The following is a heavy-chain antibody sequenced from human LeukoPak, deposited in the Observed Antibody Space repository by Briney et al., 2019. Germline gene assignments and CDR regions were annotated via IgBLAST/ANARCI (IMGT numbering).Heavy chain of an antibody. D-gene: IGHD1-26*01. CDR1: GFTFSSYA. CDR2: ISGSGGST. CDR3: AKDFGGSHPYYFDY. V-gene: IGHV3-23*01. Sequence: GGSLRLSCAASGFTFSSYAMSWVRQAPGKGLEGVSAISGSGGSTYYADSGKGRFTISRDNSKNTLYLQMNSLRAEDTAVYYCAKDFGGSHPYYFDYWGQGTLVTVSS. J-gene: IGHJ4*02.